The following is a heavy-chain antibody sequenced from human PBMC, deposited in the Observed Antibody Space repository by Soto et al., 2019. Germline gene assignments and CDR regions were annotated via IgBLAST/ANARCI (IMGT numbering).Heavy chain of an antibody. J-gene: IGHJ4*02. CDR3: ARPSYSSSWLPNLDY. V-gene: IGHV1-69*01. Sequence: VQLVQSGAEVRMPGSSVKVSCKASGGTFNNYAIHWVRQAPGQGLEWMGGIVPIFGPAKYAQKFRGRVRMTADGSTSTAYMDLSSLTSEDTAIYYCARPSYSSSWLPNLDYWGQGTLVTVSS. CDR2: IVPIFGPA. CDR1: GGTFNNYA. D-gene: IGHD6-13*01.